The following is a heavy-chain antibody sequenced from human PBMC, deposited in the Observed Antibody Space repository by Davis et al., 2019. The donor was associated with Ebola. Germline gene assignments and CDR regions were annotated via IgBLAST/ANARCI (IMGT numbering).Heavy chain of an antibody. Sequence: SLMPPRAASEFTYRSYTMGRVRQAPGKGLEWVSGISSSGGSTYYADSVKGRFTISRDNSKNTLYLQMNSLRAEDTAVYYCARVRWTSGYYFDYWGQGTLVTVSS. CDR3: ARVRWTSGYYFDY. CDR1: EFTYRSYT. D-gene: IGHD3-22*01. V-gene: IGHV3-23*01. J-gene: IGHJ4*02. CDR2: ISSSGGST.